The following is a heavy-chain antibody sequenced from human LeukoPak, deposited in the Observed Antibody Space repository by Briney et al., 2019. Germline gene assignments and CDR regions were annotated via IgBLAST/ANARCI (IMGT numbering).Heavy chain of an antibody. CDR1: GGSISSGSYY. D-gene: IGHD3-10*01. CDR2: IYYSGST. V-gene: IGHV4-61*10. J-gene: IGHJ3*02. CDR3: ARDPVVRGPLSPMCAFDI. Sequence: SETLSLTCTVSGGSISSGSYYWSWIRQPAGKGLEWIGYIYYSGSTNYNPSLKSRVTISVDTSKNQFSLKLSSVTAADTAVYYCARDPVVRGPLSPMCAFDIWGQGTMVTVSS.